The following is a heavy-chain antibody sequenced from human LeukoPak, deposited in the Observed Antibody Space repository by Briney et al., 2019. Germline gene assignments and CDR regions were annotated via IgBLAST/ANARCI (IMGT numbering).Heavy chain of an antibody. J-gene: IGHJ4*02. CDR2: IYYRVTS. V-gene: IGHV4-59*01. D-gene: IGHD3-10*01. CDR3: ARAVGGDGSGSL. CDR1: GGSISTYY. Sequence: SETLSLTCTVSGGSISTYYWSWIRQPPGKGLEWIGYIYYRVTSDYNPSLKSRVTMSVDMSTRQISLKLSSVTAADTAVYYCARAVGGDGSGSLWGPGTLVTVSS.